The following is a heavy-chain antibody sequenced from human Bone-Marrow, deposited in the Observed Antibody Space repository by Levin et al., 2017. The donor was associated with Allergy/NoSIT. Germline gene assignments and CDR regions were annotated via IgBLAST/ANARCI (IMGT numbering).Heavy chain of an antibody. J-gene: IGHJ4*02. D-gene: IGHD3-22*01. CDR2: ISSSGSTI. CDR1: GFTFSSYE. CDR3: ARDRIDYYDSSGYYPYYFDY. V-gene: IGHV3-48*03. Sequence: GESLKISCAASGFTFSSYEMNWVRQAPGKGLEWVSYISSSGSTIYYADSVKGRFTISRDNAKNSLYLQMNSLRAEDTAVYYCARDRIDYYDSSGYYPYYFDYWGQGTLVTVSS.